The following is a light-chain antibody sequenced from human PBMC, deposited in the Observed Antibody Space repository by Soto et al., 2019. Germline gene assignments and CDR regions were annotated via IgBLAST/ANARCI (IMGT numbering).Light chain of an antibody. CDR2: DVS. Sequence: QSVLTQPASVSGSPGQSITISCTGTSSDVGGYNYVSWYQQLPGKAPKLIIYDVSNRPSGVSNRFSASKSANAASLTISGLQAEDEADYYCSSYTSSTTLYVFGSGTNVTVL. V-gene: IGLV2-14*03. J-gene: IGLJ1*01. CDR1: SSDVGGYNY. CDR3: SSYTSSTTLYV.